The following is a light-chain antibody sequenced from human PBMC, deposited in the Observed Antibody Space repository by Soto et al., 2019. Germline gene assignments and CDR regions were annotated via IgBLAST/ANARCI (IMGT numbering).Light chain of an antibody. V-gene: IGLV2-8*01. Sequence: QSALTQPPSASGSPGQSVTISCTGTPSDVGASNYVSWYQQQPGKAPKLMISEVSKRPSGVPDRFAGSKSGNTASLTVSGLQGEDEADYYCSSSAGTKNMVFGAGTKLTVL. CDR2: EVS. CDR3: SSSAGTKNMV. J-gene: IGLJ2*01. CDR1: PSDVGASNY.